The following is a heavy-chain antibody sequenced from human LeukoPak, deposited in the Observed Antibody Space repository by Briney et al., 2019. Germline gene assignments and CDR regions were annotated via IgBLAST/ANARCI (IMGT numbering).Heavy chain of an antibody. CDR2: TYYRSKWYN. V-gene: IGHV6-1*01. Sequence: SQTLSLTCAISGDSVSSNSAAWNWIRQSPSRGREWLGRTYYRSKWYNDYAVSVKSRITINPDTSKNQFSLQLNSVTPEDTAVYYCARDPGYYDFWSGYYGSHFDYWGQGTLVTVSS. CDR1: GDSVSSNSAA. J-gene: IGHJ4*02. CDR3: ARDPGYYDFWSGYYGSHFDY. D-gene: IGHD3-3*01.